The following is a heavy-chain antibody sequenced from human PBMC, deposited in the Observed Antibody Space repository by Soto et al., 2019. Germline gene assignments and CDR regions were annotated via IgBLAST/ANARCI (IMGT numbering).Heavy chain of an antibody. Sequence: EVQLLESGGGLVQPGGSLRLSCVASGFTFSSFVMTWVRQAPGKGLEWVSSISGSGGSTYYADSVKGRFTVSRDNSKNPLDPQMDSLRAEDTAVYYCAKVLGLGYCSGGSCYPFDYWGQGTLVIVSS. CDR3: AKVLGLGYCSGGSCYPFDY. CDR1: GFTFSSFV. J-gene: IGHJ4*02. CDR2: ISGSGGST. V-gene: IGHV3-23*01. D-gene: IGHD2-15*01.